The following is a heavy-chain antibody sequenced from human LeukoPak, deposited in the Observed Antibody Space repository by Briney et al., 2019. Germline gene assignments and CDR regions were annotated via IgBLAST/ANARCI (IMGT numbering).Heavy chain of an antibody. CDR3: AREHCSGGTCYSAPGDAFDI. J-gene: IGHJ3*02. CDR1: GGSVSSSGYS. V-gene: IGHV4-30-4*07. Sequence: SQTLSLTCAVSGGSVSSSGYSWSWMRQPPGKGLEWMGYIDYSGTTYYNPSLNSRVTISVDTSKNQFSLKLISVTAAGTAVYYCAREHCSGGTCYSAPGDAFDIWGQGTMVTVSS. CDR2: IDYSGTT. D-gene: IGHD2-15*01.